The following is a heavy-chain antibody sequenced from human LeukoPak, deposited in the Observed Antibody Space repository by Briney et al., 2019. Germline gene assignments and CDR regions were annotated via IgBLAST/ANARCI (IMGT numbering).Heavy chain of an antibody. CDR2: INAGNGNT. V-gene: IGHV1-3*01. J-gene: IGHJ5*02. Sequence: ASVKVSCKASGYTFTSYAMHWVRQAPGQRLEWMGWINAGNGNTKYSQKFQGRVTITRDTSASTAYMELSSLRSEDTAVYYCARDGSGFYYGSGGYEPWGQGTLVTVSS. CDR1: GYTFTSYA. D-gene: IGHD3-10*01. CDR3: ARDGSGFYYGSGGYEP.